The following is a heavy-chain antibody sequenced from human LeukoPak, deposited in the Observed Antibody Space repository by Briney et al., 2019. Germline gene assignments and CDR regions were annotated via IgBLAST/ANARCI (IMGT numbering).Heavy chain of an antibody. CDR2: ITWDGGST. D-gene: IGHD3-10*01. CDR3: AKGKNTGSYLSHVDY. CDR1: GFTFDDYT. V-gene: IGHV3-43*01. Sequence: GGSLRLSCAAPGFTFDDYTMHWVRQAPGEGLEWVSLITWDGGSTYYADSVKGRFTISRDNSKNSLYLQMNSLRTEDTALYYCAKGKNTGSYLSHVDYWGQGTLVTVSS. J-gene: IGHJ4*02.